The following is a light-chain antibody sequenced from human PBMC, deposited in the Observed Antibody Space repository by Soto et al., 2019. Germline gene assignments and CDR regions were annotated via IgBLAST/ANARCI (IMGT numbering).Light chain of an antibody. CDR3: QQYGSAPPYT. Sequence: EVVLTQSPGTLSLSPGERATLSCRASQSVSNKYLAWYQQKPGQAPRLLIFGSSDRDTGIPDRFSGSGSGTDFTLTISRLEPEDVAVYYCQQYGSAPPYTFGQGTKLEIK. V-gene: IGKV3-20*01. CDR1: QSVSNKY. J-gene: IGKJ2*01. CDR2: GSS.